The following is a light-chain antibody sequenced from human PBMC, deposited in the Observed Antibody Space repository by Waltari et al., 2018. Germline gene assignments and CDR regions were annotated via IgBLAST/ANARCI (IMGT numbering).Light chain of an antibody. J-gene: IGLJ2*01. CDR2: EVS. Sequence: QSALTQPASVSGSPGRSITISCTGTSSDVGGYNYVYWYQQHPGKAPKLMIYEVSNRPSGVSNRFSGSKSGNTASLTISGLQAEDEADYYCSSYTSSSTVVFGGGTKLTVL. CDR1: SSDVGGYNY. V-gene: IGLV2-14*01. CDR3: SSYTSSSTVV.